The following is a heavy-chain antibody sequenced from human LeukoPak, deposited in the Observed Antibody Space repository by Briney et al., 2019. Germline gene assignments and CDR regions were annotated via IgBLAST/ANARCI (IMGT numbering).Heavy chain of an antibody. CDR1: GFTVSSNY. J-gene: IGHJ4*02. CDR3: ARQYSGYDGFDY. V-gene: IGHV3-66*04. CDR2: IYSGGST. D-gene: IGHD5-12*01. Sequence: GGSLRLSCAASGFTVSSNYMSWVRQAPGKGLEWVSVIYSGGSTYYADSVKGRFTISRDNSKNTLYLQMNSLRAEDTAVYYCARQYSGYDGFDYWGQGTLVTFSS.